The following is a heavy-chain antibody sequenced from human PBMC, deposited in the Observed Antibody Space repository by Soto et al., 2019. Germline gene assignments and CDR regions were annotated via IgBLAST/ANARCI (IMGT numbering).Heavy chain of an antibody. CDR3: ARFPQTAIVGAAYFDY. D-gene: IGHD1-26*01. CDR2: VIPILGIA. Sequence: QVQLVQSGAEVKKPGSSVKVSCKASGGTFSSYIISWVRQAPGQGLEWMGRVIPILGIANHAQKFQGRVTITADKSTSTAYMELSSLRSEDTAVYYCARFPQTAIVGAAYFDYWGQGTLVTVSS. CDR1: GGTFSSYI. J-gene: IGHJ4*02. V-gene: IGHV1-69*02.